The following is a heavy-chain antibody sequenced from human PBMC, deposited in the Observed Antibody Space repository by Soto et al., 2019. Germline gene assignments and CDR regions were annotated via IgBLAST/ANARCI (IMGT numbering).Heavy chain of an antibody. CDR3: ASCPAFLVGGKFYGMDV. V-gene: IGHV3-33*01. D-gene: IGHD2-8*02. CDR2: IWYDGSEK. Sequence: QEHLTESGGGVVQPGRSLRLSCVASGFTFSSYGMHWVRQAPGKGPEWVAVIWYDGSEKDYADSVKGRFTISRDNSQNTLFLQMDSLRAEDTAVYYCASCPAFLVGGKFYGMDVWGQGTTVTVSS. CDR1: GFTFSSYG. J-gene: IGHJ6*02.